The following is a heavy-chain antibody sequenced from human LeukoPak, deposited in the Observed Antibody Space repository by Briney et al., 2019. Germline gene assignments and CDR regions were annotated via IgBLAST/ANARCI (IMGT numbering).Heavy chain of an antibody. CDR3: AKDVRGYNRPFDY. CDR2: INGSGANT. V-gene: IGHV3-23*01. Sequence: GGSLRLSCAASGFTFGSCAMNWVRQAPGKGLEWLSSINGSGANTYYADSVEGRFTISRDNSQNTLYLQMNSLRPEDTAVYYCAKDVRGYNRPFDYWGQGTLVTVSS. CDR1: GFTFGSCA. J-gene: IGHJ4*02. D-gene: IGHD3-10*02.